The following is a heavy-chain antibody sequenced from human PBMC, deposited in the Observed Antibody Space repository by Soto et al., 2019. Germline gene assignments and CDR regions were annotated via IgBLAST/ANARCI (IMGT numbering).Heavy chain of an antibody. J-gene: IGHJ4*02. D-gene: IGHD3-3*01. CDR2: IYYSGST. CDR3: ARGDYDFWSGYYALFDY. CDR1: GGSISSSSYY. V-gene: IGHV4-39*07. Sequence: SETLSLTCTVSGGSISSSSYYWGWIRQPPGKGLEWIGSIYYSGSTYYNPSLKSRVTISVDTSKNQFSLKLSSVTAADTAVYYCARGDYDFWSGYYALFDYWGQGTLVTVSS.